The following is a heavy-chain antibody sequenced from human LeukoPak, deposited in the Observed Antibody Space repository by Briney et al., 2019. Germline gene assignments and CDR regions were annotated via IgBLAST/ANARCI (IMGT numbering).Heavy chain of an antibody. D-gene: IGHD6-13*01. V-gene: IGHV3-48*04. CDR3: TRDWGGVAAGIDY. CDR2: ITSGGSTI. CDR1: GFTFSSYN. J-gene: IGHJ4*02. Sequence: GGSLRLSCAASGFTFSSYNMNWVRQAPGKGLEWVSYITSGGSTIYYADSVKGRFTISRDNAKNSLSLQMNSLSAEDTAVYYCTRDWGGVAAGIDYWGQGTLVTVSS.